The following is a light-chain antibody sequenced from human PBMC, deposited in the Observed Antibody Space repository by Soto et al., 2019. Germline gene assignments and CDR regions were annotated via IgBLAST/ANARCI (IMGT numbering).Light chain of an antibody. CDR3: QVWDSSSDHWV. V-gene: IGLV3-21*02. CDR1: NLGSKN. Sequence: SYELTQPPSVSVAPGQTARITCGGNNLGSKNVHWYQQKPGQAPVLVVYDDSDRPSGIPDRISGSNFGNTATLTISRVEAGDEADYYCQVWDSSSDHWVFGGGTKLTVL. CDR2: DDS. J-gene: IGLJ3*02.